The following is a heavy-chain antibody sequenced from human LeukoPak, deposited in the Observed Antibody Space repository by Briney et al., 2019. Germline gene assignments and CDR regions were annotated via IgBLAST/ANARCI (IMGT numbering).Heavy chain of an antibody. D-gene: IGHD3-10*01. Sequence: SETLSLTCTVSGGSFSSTSYYWGWIRQPPGKGLEWIANIYHTGSTYYNPSLKSRVTISVDTSKNQFSLKLSSVTAADTAVYYCARVILTMVRGVSLGFDPWGQGTLVTVSS. J-gene: IGHJ5*02. CDR1: GGSFSSTSYY. V-gene: IGHV4-39*01. CDR2: IYHTGST. CDR3: ARVILTMVRGVSLGFDP.